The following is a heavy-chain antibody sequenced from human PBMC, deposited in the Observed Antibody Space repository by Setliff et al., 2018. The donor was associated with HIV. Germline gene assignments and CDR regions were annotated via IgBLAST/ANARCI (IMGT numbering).Heavy chain of an antibody. CDR2: IYPGDSVT. Sequence: GESLKISCRASGYSFTNYWIGWVRQMPGKGLEWIGVIYPGDSVTRYGPSFQGQVSISAGRSITTAYLQWSSLKASDTAIYYCTRRRRAPGTVYYCAREPTPNWFDPWGQGTLVTVSS. CDR3: TRRRRAPGTVYYCAREPTPNWFDP. J-gene: IGHJ5*02. CDR1: GYSFTNYW. D-gene: IGHD3-10*01. V-gene: IGHV5-51*01.